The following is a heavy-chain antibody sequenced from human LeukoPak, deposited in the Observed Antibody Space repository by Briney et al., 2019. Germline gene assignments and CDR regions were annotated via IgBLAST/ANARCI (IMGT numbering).Heavy chain of an antibody. J-gene: IGHJ6*02. Sequence: GGSLRLSCAASGFTFSSYSMNWVRQAPGKGLEWVSSISSSSSYIYYADSVKGRFTISRDNAKNSLYLQMNSLRAEDTAVCYCARLALSYCSGGSCYSYGMDVWGQGTTVTVSS. CDR3: ARLALSYCSGGSCYSYGMDV. CDR2: ISSSSSYI. V-gene: IGHV3-21*01. CDR1: GFTFSSYS. D-gene: IGHD2-15*01.